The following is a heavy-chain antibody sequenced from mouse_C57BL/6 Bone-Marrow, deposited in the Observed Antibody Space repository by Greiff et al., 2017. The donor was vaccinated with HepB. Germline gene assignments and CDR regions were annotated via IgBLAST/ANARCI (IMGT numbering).Heavy chain of an antibody. V-gene: IGHV14-4*01. D-gene: IGHD1-1*01. J-gene: IGHJ1*03. CDR3: TPFFYYGSSHWYFDV. CDR2: IDPENGDT. CDR1: GFNIKDDY. Sequence: EVKLQESGAELVRPGASVKLSCTASGFNIKDDYMHWVKQRPEQGLEWIGWIDPENGDTEYASKFQGKATITADTSSNTAYLQLSSLTSEDTAVYYCTPFFYYGSSHWYFDVWGTGTTVTVSS.